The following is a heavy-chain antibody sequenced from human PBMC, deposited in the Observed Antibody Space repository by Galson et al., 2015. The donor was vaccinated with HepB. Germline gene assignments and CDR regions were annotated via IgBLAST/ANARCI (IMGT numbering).Heavy chain of an antibody. CDR1: GFSFSRYE. V-gene: IGHV3-30-3*01. D-gene: IGHD1-7*01. CDR2: ISYDGNNN. CDR3: AREGSHPNYSFDY. J-gene: IGHJ4*02. Sequence: SLRLSCAASGFSFSRYEMHWVRQAPGKGLEWVAVISYDGNNNHYADSVKGRFTISRGNSKNTLSLQMNSLRTEDTAIYYCAREGSHPNYSFDYWGQGTLVTVSS.